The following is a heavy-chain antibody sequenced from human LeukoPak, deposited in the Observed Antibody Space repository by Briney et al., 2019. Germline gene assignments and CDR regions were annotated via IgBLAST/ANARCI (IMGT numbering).Heavy chain of an antibody. CDR1: GFTVSNNY. Sequence: GGSLRLSCAASGFTVSNNYMSWVRQAPGKGLEWVSFIYNTGETYYADSVKGRFTISRDSSKNTLFLQMNSLRAEDTAVYYCAKGIGVGATMVDYWGQGTLVTVSS. V-gene: IGHV3-53*01. J-gene: IGHJ4*02. CDR2: IYNTGET. CDR3: AKGIGVGATMVDY. D-gene: IGHD1-26*01.